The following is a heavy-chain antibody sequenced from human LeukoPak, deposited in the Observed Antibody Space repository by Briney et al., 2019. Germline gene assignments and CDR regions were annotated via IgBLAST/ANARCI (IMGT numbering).Heavy chain of an antibody. V-gene: IGHV3-23*01. CDR1: GFTFSNYA. Sequence: PGGSLRLSCAASGFTFSNYAMSWVRQAPGKGLEWVSVISNSGVSTYYADSVKGWFTISRDNSKNTLYLQMNSLRAEDTAVYYCAKDGALWFAEYWGQGTLVTVSS. CDR3: AKDGALWFAEY. CDR2: ISNSGVST. D-gene: IGHD3-10*01. J-gene: IGHJ4*02.